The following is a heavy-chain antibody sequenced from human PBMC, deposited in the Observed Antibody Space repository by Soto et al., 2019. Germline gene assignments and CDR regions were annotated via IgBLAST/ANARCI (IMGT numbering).Heavy chain of an antibody. V-gene: IGHV3-74*01. CDR3: ARFGTSYDTSGFLY. CDR2: ISSGGTTT. Sequence: EVQLVESGGGLVQPGGSLRLSCAASGFTFGSHWMHWVRLAPGKGLVYVSRISSGGTTTNYAESVKGRFTISRDNARNTLYLQMNSLRVEDTAVYYCARFGTSYDTSGFLYWGQGTPVTVSS. D-gene: IGHD3-22*01. CDR1: GFTFGSHW. J-gene: IGHJ4*02.